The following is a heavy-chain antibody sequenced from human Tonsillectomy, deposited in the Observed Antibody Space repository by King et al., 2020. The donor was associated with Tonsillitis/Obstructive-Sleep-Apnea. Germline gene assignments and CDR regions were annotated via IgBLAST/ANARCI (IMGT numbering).Heavy chain of an antibody. CDR2: IYPGDSDS. D-gene: IGHD1-7*01. V-gene: IGHV5-51*01. Sequence: QLVQSGAEVKKPGESLKISCKGSGYDFSTYWIAWVRQMPGKGLEWMGLIYPGDSDSRYSPSFQGQVTISADKSISTAYLQWSSLKASDTAMYYCARRGHKNYENWFDAWGQGTLVTVSS. J-gene: IGHJ5*02. CDR1: GYDFSTYW. CDR3: ARRGHKNYENWFDA.